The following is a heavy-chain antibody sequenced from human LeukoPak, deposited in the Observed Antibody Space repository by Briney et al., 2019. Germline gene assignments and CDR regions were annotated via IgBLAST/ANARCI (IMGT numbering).Heavy chain of an antibody. Sequence: SETLSLTCAVYGGSFSGYYWSWIRQPPGKGLEWIGEINHSGSTNYNPSLKSTVTISVGTSKNQFSLKLSSVTAAHTAVYYCAIGGDQYYDFWSGYSVDNWFDPWGQGTLVTVSS. J-gene: IGHJ5*02. D-gene: IGHD3-3*01. V-gene: IGHV4-34*01. CDR2: INHSGST. CDR1: GGSFSGYY. CDR3: AIGGDQYYDFWSGYSVDNWFDP.